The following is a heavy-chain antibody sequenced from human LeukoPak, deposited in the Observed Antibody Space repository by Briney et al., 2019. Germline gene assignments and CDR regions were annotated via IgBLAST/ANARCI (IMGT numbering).Heavy chain of an antibody. V-gene: IGHV3-48*01. J-gene: IGHJ4*02. D-gene: IGHD4-17*01. CDR1: EFTFSSYS. CDR3: ARGYGLADY. Sequence: GGSLRLSCAASEFTFSSYSMNWVRQAPGKGLEWVSYISSSSSTIYYADSVRGRFTISRDNAKNSRYLQMNSLRAEDTAVYYCARGYGLADYWGQGPLVTVSS. CDR2: ISSSSSTI.